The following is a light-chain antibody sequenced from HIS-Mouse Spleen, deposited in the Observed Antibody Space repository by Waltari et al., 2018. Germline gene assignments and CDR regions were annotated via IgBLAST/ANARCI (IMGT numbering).Light chain of an antibody. V-gene: IGLV2-23*01. CDR3: CSYAGSSTYV. CDR1: SSDVGCYNL. CDR2: EGS. Sequence: QSALTQPASVSGSPGQSITISCTGTSSDVGCYNLVSWDQQHPGKAPKLMIYEGSKRPSGVSNRFSGSKSGNTASLTISGLQAEDEADYYCCSYAGSSTYVFGTGTKVTVL. J-gene: IGLJ1*01.